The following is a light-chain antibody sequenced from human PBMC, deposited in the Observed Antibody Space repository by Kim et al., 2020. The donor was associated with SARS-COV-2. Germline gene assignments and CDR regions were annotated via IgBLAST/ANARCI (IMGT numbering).Light chain of an antibody. Sequence: QSALTQPPSASGTPGQRVTISCSGGHSNIGTHTVNWFQQVPGAAPKLLIYNSDSRPSGVPARFSGSKSGTSASLAISGLQSEDEADYYCSAWDGSLSGQLFGGGTQLTVL. CDR2: NSD. CDR1: HSNIGTHT. J-gene: IGLJ3*02. V-gene: IGLV1-44*01. CDR3: SAWDGSLSGQL.